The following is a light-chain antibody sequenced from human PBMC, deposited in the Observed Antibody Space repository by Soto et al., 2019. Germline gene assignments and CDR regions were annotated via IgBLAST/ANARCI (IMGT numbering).Light chain of an antibody. CDR3: CSYAGTYSWV. CDR1: SRDVGGYDY. V-gene: IGLV2-11*01. CDR2: DVS. J-gene: IGLJ3*02. Sequence: QSALTQPRSVSGSPGQSVTISCTGSSRDVGGYDYVSWCQHHPGKAPKLMIFDVSKRPSGVPDRFSGSKSGNTASLTISGLQAEDEADYYCCSYAGTYSWVFGGGTKLTVL.